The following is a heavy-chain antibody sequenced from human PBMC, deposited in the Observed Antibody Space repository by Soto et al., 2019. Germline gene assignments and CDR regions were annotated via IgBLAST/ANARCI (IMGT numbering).Heavy chain of an antibody. CDR2: ISSSSSTI. V-gene: IGHV3-48*01. CDR3: ARDDSGFSGSHYIDYFNY. Sequence: PGGSLILSCAASGFTFSTYSMNWVRQAPGKGLEWVSYISSSSSTIFYTDSVKGRFTVSRDNAKNSLYLQMNSLRAEDTAVYYCARDDSGFSGSHYIDYFNYWGQGALVTVSS. CDR1: GFTFSTYS. D-gene: IGHD1-26*01. J-gene: IGHJ4*02.